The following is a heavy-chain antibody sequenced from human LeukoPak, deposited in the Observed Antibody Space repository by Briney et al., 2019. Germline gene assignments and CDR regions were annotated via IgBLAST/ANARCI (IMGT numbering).Heavy chain of an antibody. V-gene: IGHV3-23*01. D-gene: IGHD3-10*01. CDR1: GFTFNGFA. CDR3: AKGTKDYGSGSHNFDF. J-gene: IGHJ4*02. Sequence: GGSLRLSCATSGFTFNGFATSWVRQAPGKGLEWVSIVGISNSVTYYADSVKGRFTISRDNSKNTLWLQMNGLRADDTAVYYCAKGTKDYGSGSHNFDFWGQGILVTVSS. CDR2: VGISNSVT.